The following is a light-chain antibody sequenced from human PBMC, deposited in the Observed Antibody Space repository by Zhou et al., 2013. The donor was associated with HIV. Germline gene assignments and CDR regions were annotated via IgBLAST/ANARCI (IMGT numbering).Light chain of an antibody. CDR1: QGISSY. CDR3: QQYDNYPLT. CDR2: AAS. V-gene: IGKV1-9*01. Sequence: DIQLTQSPSFLSASVGDRVTITCRASQGISSYLAWYQQKPGKAPKLLIYAASTLQSGVPSRFSGSGSGTEFTLTISRLQSEDFATYYCQQYDNYPLTFGGGTKVEI. J-gene: IGKJ4*01.